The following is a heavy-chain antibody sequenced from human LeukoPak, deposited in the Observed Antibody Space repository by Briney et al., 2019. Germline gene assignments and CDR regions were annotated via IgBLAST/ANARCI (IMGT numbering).Heavy chain of an antibody. CDR1: GGSFSGYY. CDR2: INHSGST. J-gene: IGHJ6*02. D-gene: IGHD2-2*02. CDR3: ARGKYCSSTSCYKPHGMDV. Sequence: SETLSLTCAVYGGSFSGYYWSWIRQPPGKGLEWIGEINHSGSTNYNPSLKSRVTISVDTSKNQFSLKLSSVTAADTAVYYCARGKYCSSTSCYKPHGMDVWGQGTTVTVSS. V-gene: IGHV4-34*01.